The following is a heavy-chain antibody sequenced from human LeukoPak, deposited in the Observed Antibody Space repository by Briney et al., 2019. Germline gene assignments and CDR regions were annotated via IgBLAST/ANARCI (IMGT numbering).Heavy chain of an antibody. CDR1: GFTFSSYW. CDR2: IKQDGSEK. Sequence: GGSLRLSCAASGFTFSSYWMSWVRQAPGTGLEWVANIKQDGSEKYYVDSVKGRFTISRDNAKNSLYLQMNSLRAEDTAVYYCARVRGVIESGPGRYWGQGTLVTVSS. J-gene: IGHJ4*02. V-gene: IGHV3-7*04. CDR3: ARVRGVIESGPGRY. D-gene: IGHD3-10*01.